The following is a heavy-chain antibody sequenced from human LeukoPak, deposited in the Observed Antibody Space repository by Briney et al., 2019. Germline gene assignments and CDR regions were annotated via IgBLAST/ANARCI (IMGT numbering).Heavy chain of an antibody. J-gene: IGHJ4*02. CDR3: VRPSRGYCSGGSCYYFDY. Sequence: ASVKVSCKASGGTFSSYAISWVRQAPGQGLEWMGRIIPILGIANYAQKFQGRVTITADKSTSTAYMELSSLRSEDTAVYYCVRPSRGYCSGGSCYYFDYWGQGTLVTVSS. V-gene: IGHV1-69*04. CDR2: IIPILGIA. CDR1: GGTFSSYA. D-gene: IGHD2-15*01.